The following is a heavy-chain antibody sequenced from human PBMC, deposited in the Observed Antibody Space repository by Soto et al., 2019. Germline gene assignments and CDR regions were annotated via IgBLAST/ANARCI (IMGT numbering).Heavy chain of an antibody. D-gene: IGHD3-22*01. V-gene: IGHV4-59*01. CDR3: AKNNHYNSSGYYYPPYYYYGMDV. J-gene: IGHJ6*02. Sequence: PSETLSLTCTVSGGSISSYYWSWIRQPPGKGLEWIGYIYYSGSTNYNPSLKSRVTISVDTSKNQYSLKLSSVTAADTAVYYCAKNNHYNSSGYYYPPYYYYGMDVGGQGTTVTVSS. CDR2: IYYSGST. CDR1: GGSISSYY.